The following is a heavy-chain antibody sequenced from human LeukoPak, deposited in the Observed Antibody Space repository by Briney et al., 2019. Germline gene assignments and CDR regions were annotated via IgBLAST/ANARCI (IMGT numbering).Heavy chain of an antibody. CDR3: ARVYSGYGGYAIGS. V-gene: IGHV4-59*01. CDR2: IYYSGST. J-gene: IGHJ4*02. Sequence: SETLSLTCTVSGGSISSYYWSWIRQPPGKGLEWIGYIYYSGSTSYNPSLKSRVTMSVDTSKNQFSLKLTSVTAADTAVYYCARVYSGYGGYAIGSWGQGTLVTVSS. CDR1: GGSISSYY. D-gene: IGHD5-12*01.